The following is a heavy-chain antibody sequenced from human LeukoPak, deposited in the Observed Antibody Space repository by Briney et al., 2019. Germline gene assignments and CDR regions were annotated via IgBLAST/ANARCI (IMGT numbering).Heavy chain of an antibody. CDR1: GFTFSSYS. D-gene: IGHD3-22*01. CDR2: ISSSSSYI. Sequence: GGSLRLSCAASGFTFSSYSMNWVRQAPGKGLEWVSSISSSSSYIYYADSVKGRFTISRDNAKNSPYLQMNSLRAEDTAVYYCAREGSDDSSGYYYFDYWGQGTLVTVSS. V-gene: IGHV3-21*01. CDR3: AREGSDDSSGYYYFDY. J-gene: IGHJ4*02.